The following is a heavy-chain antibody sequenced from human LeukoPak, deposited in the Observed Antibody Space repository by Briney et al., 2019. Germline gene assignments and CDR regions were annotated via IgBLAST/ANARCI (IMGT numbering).Heavy chain of an antibody. CDR1: GFTFSSYA. D-gene: IGHD3-3*01. J-gene: IGHJ4*02. Sequence: GGSLRLSCAASGFTFSSYAMSWVRQAPGRGLEWVSAISGSGGSTYYADSVKGRFTISRDNSKNTLYLQMNSLRAEDTAVYYCAKDNRITIFGVVIYGGADYWGQGTLVTVSS. CDR2: ISGSGGST. CDR3: AKDNRITIFGVVIYGGADY. V-gene: IGHV3-23*01.